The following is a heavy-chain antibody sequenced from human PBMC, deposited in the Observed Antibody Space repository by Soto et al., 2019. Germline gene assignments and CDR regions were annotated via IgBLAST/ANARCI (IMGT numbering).Heavy chain of an antibody. CDR3: ARSQGSSTSLEIYYYYYYGMDV. V-gene: IGHV1-69*01. D-gene: IGHD2-2*01. CDR2: IIPISGTA. CDR1: GGTFSSYA. Sequence: QVQLVQSGAEVKKPGSSVKVSCKASGGTFSSYAISWVRQAPGQGLEWMGGIIPISGTANYAQKFQGRVTITADESTSTAYMGLSSLRSEDTAGYYCARSQGSSTSLEIYYYYYYGMDVWGQGTTVTVSS. J-gene: IGHJ6*02.